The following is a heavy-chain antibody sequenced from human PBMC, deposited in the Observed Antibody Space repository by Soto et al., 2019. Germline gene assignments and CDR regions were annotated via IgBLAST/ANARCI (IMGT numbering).Heavy chain of an antibody. CDR1: GYTFTSYG. CDR2: ISAYNGNT. Sequence: AASVKVSCKASGYTFTSYGISWVRQAPGQGLEWMGWISAYNGNTNYAQKLQGRVTMTTDTSTSTAYMELRSLRSDDTAVYYCARDRSSSWPDAFDIWGQGTMVTVSS. J-gene: IGHJ3*02. CDR3: ARDRSSSWPDAFDI. D-gene: IGHD6-13*01. V-gene: IGHV1-18*01.